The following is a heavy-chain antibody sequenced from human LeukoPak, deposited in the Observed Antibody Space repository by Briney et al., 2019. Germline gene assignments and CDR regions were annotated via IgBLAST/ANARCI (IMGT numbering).Heavy chain of an antibody. CDR1: GGSISPYY. CDR2: IFHSGTT. V-gene: IGHV4-59*01. Sequence: SETLSLTCTMSGGSISPYYWSWIRQPPGKGLEWIAYIFHSGTTKYNPSLKSRDAISLDTPKSQFSLKLHSVTAADTAVYYCARGGYYYLDVWGGGTTVTVSS. J-gene: IGHJ6*03. CDR3: ARGGYYYLDV.